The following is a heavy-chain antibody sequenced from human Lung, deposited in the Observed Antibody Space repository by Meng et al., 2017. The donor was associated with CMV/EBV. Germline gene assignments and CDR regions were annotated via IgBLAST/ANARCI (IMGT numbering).Heavy chain of an antibody. Sequence: GSLLKIXCAASGFTFSSYGMHWVRQAPGKGLEGVAFIRYDGKNEYYADSVKGRFSISRDDSKNTLYLQMNSLRPEDTAVYYCAKETGPIAGGYYYYGIDVWGQGTXVNGAS. D-gene: IGHD3-3*01. CDR1: GFTFSSYG. J-gene: IGHJ6*01. V-gene: IGHV3-30*02. CDR3: AKETGPIAGGYYYYGIDV. CDR2: IRYDGKNE.